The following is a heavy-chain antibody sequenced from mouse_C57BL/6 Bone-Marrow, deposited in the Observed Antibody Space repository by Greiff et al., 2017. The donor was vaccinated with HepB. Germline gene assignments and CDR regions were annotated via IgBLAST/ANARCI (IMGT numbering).Heavy chain of an antibody. CDR2: IYPRDGST. D-gene: IGHD2-4*01. V-gene: IGHV1-85*01. J-gene: IGHJ3*01. Sequence: QVQLKQSGPELVKPGASVKLSCKASGYTFTSYDINWVKQRPGQGLEWIGCIYPRDGSTKYNEKFKGKATLTADTSSSTAYMELNSLTSEDSAVYFCARRGYDYGGWFAYWGQGTLVTVSA. CDR1: GYTFTSYD. CDR3: ARRGYDYGGWFAY.